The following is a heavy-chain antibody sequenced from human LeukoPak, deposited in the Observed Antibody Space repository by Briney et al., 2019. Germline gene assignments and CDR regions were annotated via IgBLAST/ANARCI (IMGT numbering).Heavy chain of an antibody. V-gene: IGHV3-11*05. CDR2: ISSSSSYT. Sequence: GGSLRLSCAASGFTFSDYYMSWIRQAPGKGLEWVSYISSSSSYTNYADSVKGRFTISRDNAKNSLYLQMNSLRAEDTAVYYCARGRNIAAAGTRPSDYWGEGTLVTVSS. CDR3: ARGRNIAAAGTRPSDY. D-gene: IGHD6-13*01. J-gene: IGHJ4*02. CDR1: GFTFSDYY.